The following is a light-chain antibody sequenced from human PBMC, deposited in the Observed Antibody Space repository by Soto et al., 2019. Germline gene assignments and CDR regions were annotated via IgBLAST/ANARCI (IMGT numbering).Light chain of an antibody. V-gene: IGLV2-14*01. CDR1: SSDVGGYNY. CDR3: SSYTSNSTSVV. J-gene: IGLJ2*01. CDR2: DVS. Sequence: QSALTQPASVSGSPGQSITISCTGTSSDVGGYNYVSWYQQHPGKAPKLMIYDVSNRPSGVSNRFSGSKSGNTASLTISGLQAEDDADYYCSSYTSNSTSVVFGGGTKLTVL.